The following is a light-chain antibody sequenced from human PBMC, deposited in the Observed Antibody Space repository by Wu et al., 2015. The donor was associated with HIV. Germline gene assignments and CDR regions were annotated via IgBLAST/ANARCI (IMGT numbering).Light chain of an antibody. CDR2: AAS. Sequence: DIQMTQSPPSLSASVGDRVTITCRASQGISNSLAWFQQQPGKAPKLLLYAASRLQSGVPSRFSGSGSGTDYTLTISSLQPEDFATYYCQQYYSTVAYTFGQGTKLEIK. CDR1: QGISNS. J-gene: IGKJ2*01. CDR3: QQYYSTVAYT. V-gene: IGKV1-NL1*01.